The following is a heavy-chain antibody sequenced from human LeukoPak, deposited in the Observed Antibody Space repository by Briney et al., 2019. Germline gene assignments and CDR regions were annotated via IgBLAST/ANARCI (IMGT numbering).Heavy chain of an antibody. CDR3: ARAPQGVAAANYFDY. CDR2: IYTSGST. D-gene: IGHD2-15*01. J-gene: IGHJ4*02. V-gene: IGHV4-4*07. CDR1: GGSISSYY. Sequence: SETLSLTCTVSGGSISSYYWSWVRQPAGKGLEWIGRIYTSGSTNYNPSLKSRVTMSVDTSKNQFSLKLSSVTAADTAVYYCARAPQGVAAANYFDYWGQGTLVTVSS.